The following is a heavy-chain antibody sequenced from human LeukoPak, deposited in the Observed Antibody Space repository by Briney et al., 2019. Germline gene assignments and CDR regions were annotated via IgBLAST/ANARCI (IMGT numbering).Heavy chain of an antibody. J-gene: IGHJ4*02. Sequence: PSETLSLTCTVSGGSISSGDYYWSWIRQPPRKGLEWFGYIYYSGSPYYNPSLKSRVTISVDTSKNQFSLNLGSVTAADTAVYYCARGGGRVVVGATRAFDYWGQGTLVTVSS. V-gene: IGHV4-30-4*08. CDR1: GGSISSGDYY. CDR3: ARGGGRVVVGATRAFDY. D-gene: IGHD2-15*01. CDR2: IYYSGSP.